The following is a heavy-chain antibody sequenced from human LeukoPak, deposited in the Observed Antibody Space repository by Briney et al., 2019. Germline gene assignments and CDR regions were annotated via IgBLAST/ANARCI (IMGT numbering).Heavy chain of an antibody. CDR1: GFTFSSYG. D-gene: IGHD4-17*01. CDR3: AKENPLDHYEMLYYFDY. Sequence: GGSLRLSCAASGFTFSSYGMSWVRKAPGKGPEWLSGIRGSGGDTYYADSVKGRFTISRDNSRNTLYLKMNSLRAEDTAVYYCAKENPLDHYEMLYYFDYWGLGTLVTVSS. V-gene: IGHV3-23*01. J-gene: IGHJ4*02. CDR2: IRGSGGDT.